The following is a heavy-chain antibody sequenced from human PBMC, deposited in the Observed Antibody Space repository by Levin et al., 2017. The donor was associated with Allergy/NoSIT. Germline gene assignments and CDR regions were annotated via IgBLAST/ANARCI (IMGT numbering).Heavy chain of an antibody. V-gene: IGHV4-34*09. CDR2: VSYYGST. D-gene: IGHD2-8*01. CDR1: GGSFRDYF. J-gene: IGHJ6*02. Sequence: SETLSLTCAVYGGSFRDYFWSWIRHRPGKGLEWIGYVSYYGSTNYNPSLKSRVFISVDTSKNQFSLKLKSVTAADTAVYHCARDGGYCSNGICPPDYYYPMDVWGQGTTVTVSS. CDR3: ARDGGYCSNGICPPDYYYPMDV.